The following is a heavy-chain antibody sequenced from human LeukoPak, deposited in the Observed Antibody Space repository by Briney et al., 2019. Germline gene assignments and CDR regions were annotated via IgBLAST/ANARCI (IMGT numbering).Heavy chain of an antibody. CDR3: ARERITFDWSPKYYYYGMDV. V-gene: IGHV1-2*02. Sequence: ASVKVSCKASGGTFSSYAISWVRQAPGQGLEWMGWINPNSGGTNYAQKFQGRVTMTRDTSISTAYMELSRLRSDDTAVYYCARERITFDWSPKYYYYGMDVWGQGTTVTVSS. CDR2: INPNSGGT. D-gene: IGHD3-9*01. J-gene: IGHJ6*02. CDR1: GGTFSSYA.